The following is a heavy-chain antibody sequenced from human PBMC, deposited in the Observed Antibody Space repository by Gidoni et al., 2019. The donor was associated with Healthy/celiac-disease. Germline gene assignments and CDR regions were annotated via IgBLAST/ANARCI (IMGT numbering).Heavy chain of an antibody. D-gene: IGHD6-13*01. V-gene: IGHV3-15*01. CDR3: TTTAGYYGMDV. J-gene: IGHJ6*02. Sequence: EVQLVESGGGLVKPGGSLRLSCAASGFTFSNAWMSWVRQAPRKGLEWVGRMKSKTDGGTTDYAAPLKGRFNISRDDSKNTLYLQMNSLKTEDTAVYYCTTTAGYYGMDVWGQGTTVTVSS. CDR1: GFTFSNAW. CDR2: MKSKTDGGTT.